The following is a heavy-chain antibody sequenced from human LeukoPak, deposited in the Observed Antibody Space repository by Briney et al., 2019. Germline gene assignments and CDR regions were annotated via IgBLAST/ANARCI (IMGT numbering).Heavy chain of an antibody. V-gene: IGHV1-8*01. Sequence: GASVKVSCKASGYTFTSYDINWVRQATGQGLEWMGWMNPNSGNTGYAQKFQGRVTMTRNTSISTAYMELSSLRSEDTAMYYCARDHCSGSSCYRGSTNAFDIWGQGTMVTVSS. D-gene: IGHD2-2*02. CDR2: MNPNSGNT. CDR3: ARDHCSGSSCYRGSTNAFDI. CDR1: GYTFTSYD. J-gene: IGHJ3*02.